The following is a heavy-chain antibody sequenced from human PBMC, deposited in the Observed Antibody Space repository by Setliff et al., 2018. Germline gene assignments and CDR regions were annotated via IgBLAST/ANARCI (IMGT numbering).Heavy chain of an antibody. CDR1: GDSMSNYY. V-gene: IGHV4-59*01. D-gene: IGHD3-10*01. J-gene: IGHJ5*02. CDR2: MYYSGNT. CDR3: ARHKVIKKEFIRLTWFDP. Sequence: SETLSLTCTVSGDSMSNYYWNWIRQPPGKGLEWIGYMYYSGNTNYNPSLKSRVTISIDPSKNQFSLRLSSVTAADTALYYCARHKVIKKEFIRLTWFDPWGQGTPVTVSS.